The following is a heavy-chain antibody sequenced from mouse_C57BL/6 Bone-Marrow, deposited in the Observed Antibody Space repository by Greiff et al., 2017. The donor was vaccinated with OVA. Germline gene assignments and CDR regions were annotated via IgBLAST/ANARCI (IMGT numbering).Heavy chain of an antibody. CDR2: IWWNDDK. J-gene: IGHJ3*01. CDR3: AQDYGNYLSWFAY. Sequence: QVTLKESGPGILQPSQTLSLTCSFSGFSLSTSNMGIGWIRQPSGQGLEWLAPIWWNDDKYYNPSLKSRLTISKDTSKNQVFLKITSVDTADTATYYCAQDYGNYLSWFAYWGQGTLVTVSA. V-gene: IGHV8-5*01. CDR1: GFSLSTSNMG. D-gene: IGHD2-1*01.